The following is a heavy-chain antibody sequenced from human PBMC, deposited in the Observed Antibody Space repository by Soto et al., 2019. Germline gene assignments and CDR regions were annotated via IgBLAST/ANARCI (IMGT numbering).Heavy chain of an antibody. CDR2: TYYRSKWYN. D-gene: IGHD6-19*01. J-gene: IGHJ4*02. V-gene: IGHV6-1*01. CDR1: GDSVSSNSAA. CDR3: ARDLGDSSGWFSYYFDY. Sequence: SQTLPLTCAISGDSVSSNSAAWNWIRQSPSRGLEWLGRTYYRSKWYNDYAVSVKSRITINPDTSKNQFSLQLNSVTPEDTAVYYCARDLGDSSGWFSYYFDYWGQGTLVTVSS.